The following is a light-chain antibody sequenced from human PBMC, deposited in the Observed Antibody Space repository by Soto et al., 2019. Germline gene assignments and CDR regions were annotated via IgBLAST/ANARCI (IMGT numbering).Light chain of an antibody. CDR3: QQYTSFPFT. CDR2: AAS. CDR1: QGISSW. V-gene: IGKV1D-16*01. J-gene: IGKJ3*01. Sequence: DIQMTQSPSSLSASVGDRVTITCRASQGISSWLAWYQKKPEKAPKSLIYAASSLHTGVPSRFSGSRSGTDFTLTISSLQPEDFGTYYCQQYTSFPFTFGPGTKVDIK.